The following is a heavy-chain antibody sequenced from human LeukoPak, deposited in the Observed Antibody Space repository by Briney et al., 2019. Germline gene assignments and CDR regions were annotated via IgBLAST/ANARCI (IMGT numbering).Heavy chain of an antibody. D-gene: IGHD1-7*01. CDR3: ARDYWWNYDY. V-gene: IGHV3-30-3*01. CDR2: ISKDGSDK. CDR1: GFTFSDYA. J-gene: IGHJ4*02. Sequence: AGGSLRLSCAASGFTFSDYAMHWVRQAPGKGLEWVAVISKDGSDKYYPGSVRGRFTISRDNSKNTIHLQMDSLRAEDTAIYYCARDYWWNYDYWGQGTLVTVSS.